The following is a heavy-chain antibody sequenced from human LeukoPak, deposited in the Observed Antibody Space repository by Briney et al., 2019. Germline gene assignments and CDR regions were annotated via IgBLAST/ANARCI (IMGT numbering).Heavy chain of an antibody. Sequence: PGGSLRLSCAASGFTFSSYAMSWVRQAPGKGLEWVSAISGSGGSTYYADSVKGRFTISRDNSKNTLYLQMNSPRAEDTAVYYCAKEGFYCSGGSCYYFDYWGQGTLVTVSS. V-gene: IGHV3-23*01. CDR2: ISGSGGST. CDR3: AKEGFYCSGGSCYYFDY. J-gene: IGHJ4*02. CDR1: GFTFSSYA. D-gene: IGHD2-15*01.